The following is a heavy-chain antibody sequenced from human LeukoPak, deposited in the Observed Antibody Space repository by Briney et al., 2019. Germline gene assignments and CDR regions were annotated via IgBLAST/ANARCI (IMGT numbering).Heavy chain of an antibody. J-gene: IGHJ6*03. D-gene: IGHD2-2*03. CDR2: ISYDGSNK. CDR1: GFTFSSYA. V-gene: IGHV3-30*04. CDR3: AKDGYCSSASCLWGATEYYMAV. Sequence: PGRSLRLSCAASGFTFSSYAMHWVRQAPGKGLEWVAVISYDGSNKYYADSVKGRFTISRDNSKNTLYLQMNSLRAEDTALYYCAKDGYCSSASCLWGATEYYMAVGGKGTTVTVSS.